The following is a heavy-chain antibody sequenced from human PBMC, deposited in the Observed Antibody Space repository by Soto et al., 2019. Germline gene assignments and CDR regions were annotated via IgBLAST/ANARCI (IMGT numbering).Heavy chain of an antibody. J-gene: IGHJ4*02. CDR2: IYSSGST. CDR1: GGSISSYY. V-gene: IGHV4-59*08. CDR3: ARHXXVDYXDY. Sequence: CTVSGGSISSYYWSWIRQPPGKGLEWIGYIYSSGSTNYNPSLKSRVTISVDTSKNQFSLKLSSVTAADTAVYYCARHXXVDYXDYXXXGALVTVSS.